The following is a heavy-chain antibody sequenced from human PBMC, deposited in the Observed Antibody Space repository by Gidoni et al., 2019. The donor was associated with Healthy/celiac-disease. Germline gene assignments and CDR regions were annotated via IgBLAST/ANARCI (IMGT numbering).Heavy chain of an antibody. J-gene: IGHJ4*02. V-gene: IGHV3-64D*06. D-gene: IGHD6-13*01. Sequence: DSVKGRFTISRDNSKNTLYLQMSSLRAEDTAVYYCVKDPGIAAAPFDYWGQGTLVTVSS. CDR3: VKDPGIAAAPFDY.